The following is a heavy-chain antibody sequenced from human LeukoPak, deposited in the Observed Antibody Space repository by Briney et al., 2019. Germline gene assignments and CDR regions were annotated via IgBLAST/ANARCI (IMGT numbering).Heavy chain of an antibody. J-gene: IGHJ4*02. Sequence: GGSLRLSCAASGFTFSSYSMNWVRQAPGKGLEWVSFISTSSSYIHNADSVKGRFTISRDNAENSLYLQMYSLRVEDTAVYYCTRDSGRFRLDYWGQGILVTVSS. CDR2: ISTSSSYI. CDR1: GFTFSSYS. D-gene: IGHD6-19*01. V-gene: IGHV3-21*01. CDR3: TRDSGRFRLDY.